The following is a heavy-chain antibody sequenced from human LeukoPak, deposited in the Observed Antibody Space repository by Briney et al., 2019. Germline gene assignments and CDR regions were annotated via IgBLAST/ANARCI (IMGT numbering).Heavy chain of an antibody. J-gene: IGHJ4*02. CDR2: INAGNGNT. D-gene: IGHD4-17*01. Sequence: GASVKVSCKASGYTFTSYAMHWVRQAPGQRLEWMGWINAGNGNTKYSQKFQGRVTITRDTSASTAYMELSSLRSEDTAVYYCAREVSGDYPLDYWGQGTLVTVSS. CDR1: GYTFTSYA. CDR3: AREVSGDYPLDY. V-gene: IGHV1-3*01.